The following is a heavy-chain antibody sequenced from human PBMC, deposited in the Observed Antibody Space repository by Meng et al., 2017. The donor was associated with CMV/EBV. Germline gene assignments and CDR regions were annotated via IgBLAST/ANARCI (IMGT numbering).Heavy chain of an antibody. V-gene: IGHV4-39*07. CDR1: GGSISSSSYY. Sequence: GPLRLSCTVSGGSISSSSYYWGWIRQPPGKGLEWIGSIYYSGSTYYNPSLKSRVTISVDTSKNQFSLKLSSVTAADTAVYYCARDYVPAASTDAFDIWGQGTMVTVSS. J-gene: IGHJ3*02. CDR3: ARDYVPAASTDAFDI. CDR2: IYYSGST. D-gene: IGHD2-2*01.